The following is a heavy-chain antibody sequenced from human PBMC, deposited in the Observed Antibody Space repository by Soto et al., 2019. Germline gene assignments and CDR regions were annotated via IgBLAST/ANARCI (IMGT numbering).Heavy chain of an antibody. CDR1: GFTFSSYG. CDR3: ARDGLDYGDYYYYGMDV. CDR2: IWYDGSNK. J-gene: IGHJ6*02. Sequence: GGSLRLSCAASGFTFSSYGMHWVRQAPGKGLEWVAVIWYDGSNKYYADSVKGRFTISRDNSKNTLYLQMNSLRAEDTAVYYCARDGLDYGDYYYYGMDVWGQGTTVTVSS. D-gene: IGHD4-17*01. V-gene: IGHV3-33*01.